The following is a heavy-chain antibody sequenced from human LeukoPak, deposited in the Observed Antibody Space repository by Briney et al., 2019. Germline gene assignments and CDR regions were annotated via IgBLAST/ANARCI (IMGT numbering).Heavy chain of an antibody. Sequence: TSETLSLTCTVSGYSISSGYYWGWIRQPPGKGLEWIGSIYHSGSTYYNPSLKSRVTISVDTSKNQFSLKLSSVTAADTAVYYCARSGENDYVWGSYRYDYWGQGTLVTVSS. CDR2: IYHSGST. D-gene: IGHD3-16*02. CDR3: ARSGENDYVWGSYRYDY. CDR1: GYSISSGYY. V-gene: IGHV4-38-2*02. J-gene: IGHJ4*02.